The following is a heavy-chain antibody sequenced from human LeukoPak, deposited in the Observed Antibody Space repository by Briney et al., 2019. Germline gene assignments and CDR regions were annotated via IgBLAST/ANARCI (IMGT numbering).Heavy chain of an antibody. D-gene: IGHD5-12*01. Sequence: GASVKVSCKASGGTFSSYAISWVRQAPGQGLEWMGGIIPIFGTANYAQKFQGRVTITADKSTSTAYMELSSLRSEDTAVYYCARVMVATSYYYYYMDVWGKGTTVTVSS. J-gene: IGHJ6*03. CDR2: IIPIFGTA. V-gene: IGHV1-69*06. CDR3: ARVMVATSYYYYYMDV. CDR1: GGTFSSYA.